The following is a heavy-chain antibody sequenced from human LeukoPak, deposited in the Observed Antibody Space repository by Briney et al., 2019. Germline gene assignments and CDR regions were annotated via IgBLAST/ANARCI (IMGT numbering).Heavy chain of an antibody. CDR3: TRDGKECSSTSCSADY. CDR1: GFTFSTYT. J-gene: IGHJ4*02. CDR2: ISVSSSYI. Sequence: GGSLRLSCAASGFTFSTYTMNWVRQAPGKGLEWVSCISVSSSYIYYAGSVKGRFTISRDNAKNSLYLRMNSLRVEDTAVYFCTRDGKECSSTSCSADYWGQGTLVTVSS. D-gene: IGHD2-2*01. V-gene: IGHV3-21*01.